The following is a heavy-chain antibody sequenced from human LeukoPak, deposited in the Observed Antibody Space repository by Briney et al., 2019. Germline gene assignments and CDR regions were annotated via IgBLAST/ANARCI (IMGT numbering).Heavy chain of an antibody. D-gene: IGHD2-15*01. J-gene: IGHJ6*02. Sequence: SETLSHTCTVSGGSISSYYWSWIRQPPGKGLEWIGYIYYSGSTNYNPSLKSRVTISVDTSKNQFSLKLSSVTATDTAVYYCARLHYCSGGSCNEYYYYYGMDVWGQGTTVTVSS. V-gene: IGHV4-59*08. CDR1: GGSISSYY. CDR2: IYYSGST. CDR3: ARLHYCSGGSCNEYYYYYGMDV.